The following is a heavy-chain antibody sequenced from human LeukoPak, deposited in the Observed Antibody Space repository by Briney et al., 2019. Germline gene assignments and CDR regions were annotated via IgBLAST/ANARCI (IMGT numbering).Heavy chain of an antibody. CDR2: IYTSGSI. V-gene: IGHV4-61*02. CDR3: AREGYSGYDFDY. J-gene: IGHJ4*02. CDR1: GGSISSGSYY. Sequence: SQTLSLTCTVSGGSISSGSYYWSWIRQPAGKGLEWIGRIYTSGSINYNPSLKSRVTISVDTSKNQFSLKLSFVTAADTAVYYCAREGYSGYDFDYWDQGTLVTVSS. D-gene: IGHD5-12*01.